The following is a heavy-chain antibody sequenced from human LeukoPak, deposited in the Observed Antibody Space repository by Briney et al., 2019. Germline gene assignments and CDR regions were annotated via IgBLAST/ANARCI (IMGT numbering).Heavy chain of an antibody. J-gene: IGHJ4*02. Sequence: SETLSLTCTVSGGSISSGNYYWSWTRQPAGQGLEWIGRIWADGAPTYRPSLKSRVSISIDVSKNQFSLRLTSVTAADTAVYYCARGRDSRGYQFMGFDSWGQGTLVTVSS. CDR2: IWADGAP. CDR1: GGSISSGNYY. D-gene: IGHD3-22*01. CDR3: ARGRDSRGYQFMGFDS. V-gene: IGHV4-61*02.